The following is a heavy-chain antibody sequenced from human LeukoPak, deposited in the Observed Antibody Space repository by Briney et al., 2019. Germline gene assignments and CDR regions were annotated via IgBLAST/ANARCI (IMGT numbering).Heavy chain of an antibody. Sequence: SETLSLTCTVSGGSISSYYWSWIRQPPGKRLEWIGYIYSSGSTTYNPSLKSRVTISVDTSKNQFSLKLSSVTAADTAVYYCARRYCSDGSCYSSLDFWGQGTLVTVSS. CDR3: ARRYCSDGSCYSSLDF. J-gene: IGHJ4*02. D-gene: IGHD2-15*01. V-gene: IGHV4-59*08. CDR1: GGSISSYY. CDR2: IYSSGST.